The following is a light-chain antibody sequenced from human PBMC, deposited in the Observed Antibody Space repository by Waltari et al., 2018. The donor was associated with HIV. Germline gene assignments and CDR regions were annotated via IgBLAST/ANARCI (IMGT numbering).Light chain of an antibody. V-gene: IGLV1-44*01. CDR2: SNN. J-gene: IGLJ3*02. CDR1: SSNIGSNT. CDR3: ATWDDNLNGWV. Sequence: QSVLTQPPSASGTPGQRVTISCSGASSNIGSNTVNWYQQLPGTAPQLLIYSNNERPSGVPGRISGSKSGTSASLAISGLQSEDEADYYCATWDDNLNGWVFGGGTKLTVL.